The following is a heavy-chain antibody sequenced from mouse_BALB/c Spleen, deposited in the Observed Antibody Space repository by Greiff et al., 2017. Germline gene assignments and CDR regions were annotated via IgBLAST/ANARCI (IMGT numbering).Heavy chain of an antibody. Sequence: QVHVKQSGPQLVRPGASVKISCKASGYSFTSYWMHWVKQRPGQGLEWIGMIDPSDSETRLNQKFKDKATLTVDKSSSTAYMQLSSPTSEDSAVYYCARITTARDYWGQGTTLTVSS. CDR1: GYSFTSYW. V-gene: IGHV1S127*01. CDR2: IDPSDSET. D-gene: IGHD1-2*01. J-gene: IGHJ2*01. CDR3: ARITTARDY.